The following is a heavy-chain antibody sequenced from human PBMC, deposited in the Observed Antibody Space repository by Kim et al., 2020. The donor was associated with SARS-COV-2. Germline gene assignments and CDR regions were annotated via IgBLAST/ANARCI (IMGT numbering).Heavy chain of an antibody. D-gene: IGHD6-19*01. V-gene: IGHV4-59*11. CDR3: ARQGGSGRPDYFDF. J-gene: IGHJ4*02. Sequence: SETLSLTCTVSGDSINIQYWSWIRQPPGKGLEWIGYIYFTGSTGYSPSLKSRVTMSIDTSKSQFSLNLTSVTAADTAVYYCARQGGSGRPDYFDFWGQG. CDR1: GDSINIQY. CDR2: IYFTGST.